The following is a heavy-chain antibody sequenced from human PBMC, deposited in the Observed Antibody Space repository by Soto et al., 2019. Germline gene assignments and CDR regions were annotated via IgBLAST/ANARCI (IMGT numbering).Heavy chain of an antibody. D-gene: IGHD3-16*01. Sequence: PGESLKISCKGSGYSFTSYWISWVRQMPGKGLEWMGRIDPSDSYTNYSPSFQGHVTISADKSISTAYLQWSSLKASDTAMYYCARGFGLESPTYYYGMDVWGQGTTVTVSS. CDR1: GYSFTSYW. CDR3: ARGFGLESPTYYYGMDV. J-gene: IGHJ6*02. V-gene: IGHV5-10-1*01. CDR2: IDPSDSYT.